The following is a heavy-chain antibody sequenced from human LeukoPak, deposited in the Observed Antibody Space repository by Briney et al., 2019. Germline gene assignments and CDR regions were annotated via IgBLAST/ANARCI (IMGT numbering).Heavy chain of an antibody. Sequence: QTGGSLRLSCAASGLTVSTNYMSWVRQAPGKGLNWVSVIYRAGPTYYADSVKGRFTISRDNSKNTLYLQMNSLRAEDTAVYYCAKFSGGSQRHAFDIWGQGTMVTVSS. V-gene: IGHV3-53*01. D-gene: IGHD2-15*01. CDR3: AKFSGGSQRHAFDI. CDR1: GLTVSTNY. CDR2: IYRAGPT. J-gene: IGHJ3*02.